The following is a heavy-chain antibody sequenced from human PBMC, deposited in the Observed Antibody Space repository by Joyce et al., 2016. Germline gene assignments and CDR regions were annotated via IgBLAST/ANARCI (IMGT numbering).Heavy chain of an antibody. CDR3: ARDPDTSYWYKSDAFDI. V-gene: IGHV4-39*07. J-gene: IGHJ3*02. CDR2: IFNSGSS. D-gene: IGHD1/OR15-1a*01. Sequence: QLQLQESGPRLVKPSETLSLTCSVSGGSISSRNYCWAWIRQSPGKGLEWIGTIFNSGSSYYNPSLKSRVTISVDRYKSQFSLRLNSVTAADTAVYYCARDPDTSYWYKSDAFDIWGQGTMVTVSS. CDR1: GGSISSRNYC.